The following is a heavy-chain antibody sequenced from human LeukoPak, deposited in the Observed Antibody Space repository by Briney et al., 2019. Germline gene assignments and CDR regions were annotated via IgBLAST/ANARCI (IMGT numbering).Heavy chain of an antibody. CDR2: IYYSGST. V-gene: IGHV4-59*08. J-gene: IGHJ4*02. D-gene: IGHD4-17*01. CDR3: TTRIQEGNFGDPGDY. Sequence: SETLSLTCTVSGGSINSYYWSWIRQPPGKGLEWIGYIYYSGSTNYNPSLKSRVTISVDTSKNQFSLKLSSVTAADTAFYYCTTRIQEGNFGDPGDYWGQGTLVTVS. CDR1: GGSINSYY.